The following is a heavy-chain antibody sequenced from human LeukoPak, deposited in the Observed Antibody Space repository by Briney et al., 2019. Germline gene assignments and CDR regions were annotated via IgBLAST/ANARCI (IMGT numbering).Heavy chain of an antibody. CDR1: GFTFSNYE. CDR3: AREGVVVSAAVDY. Sequence: PGGSLRLSCAASGFTFSNYEMNWVRQAPGKGLEWVSYISISGSTIYYADSVKGRFTISRDNAKNSLYLQMNSLRAADTAVYYCAREGVVVSAAVDYWGQGTLVTVSS. J-gene: IGHJ4*02. D-gene: IGHD2-2*01. V-gene: IGHV3-48*03. CDR2: ISISGSTI.